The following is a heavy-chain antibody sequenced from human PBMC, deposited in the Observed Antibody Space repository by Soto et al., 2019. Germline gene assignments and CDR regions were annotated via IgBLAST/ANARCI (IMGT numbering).Heavy chain of an antibody. V-gene: IGHV1-18*01. CDR3: ARGAAAAQLGDYFDY. Sequence: ASVKVSCKASGYTFTSYGISWVRQAPGQGLEWMGWISAYNGNTNYAQKLQGRVTMTTDTSTSTAYMELRSLRSDDTAVCYCARGAAAAQLGDYFDYWGQGTLVTV. CDR2: ISAYNGNT. D-gene: IGHD7-27*01. CDR1: GYTFTSYG. J-gene: IGHJ4*02.